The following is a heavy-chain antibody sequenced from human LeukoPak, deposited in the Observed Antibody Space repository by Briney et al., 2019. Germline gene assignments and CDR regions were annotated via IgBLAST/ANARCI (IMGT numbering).Heavy chain of an antibody. Sequence: PSETLSLTCTVSGGSISSYYWSWIRQPPGKGPEWIGYIYYSGSTNYNPSLKSRVTISVDTSKNQFSLKLSSVTAADTAVYYCARHPGYCSGGSCYYYYYMDVWGKGTTVTISS. J-gene: IGHJ6*03. V-gene: IGHV4-59*08. D-gene: IGHD2-15*01. CDR2: IYYSGST. CDR3: ARHPGYCSGGSCYYYYYMDV. CDR1: GGSISSYY.